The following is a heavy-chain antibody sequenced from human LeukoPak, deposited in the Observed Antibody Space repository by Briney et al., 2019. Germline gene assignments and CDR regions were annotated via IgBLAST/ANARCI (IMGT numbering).Heavy chain of an antibody. CDR1: GYTFYSYG. J-gene: IGHJ4*02. CDR3: AKGLSYFDY. CDR2: ITGSGGST. V-gene: IGHV3-23*01. Sequence: GGSLRLSCAASGYTFYSYGMTWVRQAPGKGLEWVSGITGSGGSTYYAGSVKGRVTISRDNSENTLYLQMNSLRAGDTAVYYCAKGLSYFDYWGQGILVTVSS.